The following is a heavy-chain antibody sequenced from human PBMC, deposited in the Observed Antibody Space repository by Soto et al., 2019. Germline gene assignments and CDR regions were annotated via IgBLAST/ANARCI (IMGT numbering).Heavy chain of an antibody. J-gene: IGHJ3*01. CDR3: ARSGGVTGDAFGF. D-gene: IGHD3-10*01. V-gene: IGHV2-70*04. CDR1: GFSLTTSGMR. CDR2: IDWDDDK. Sequence: SGPTLVNPTQTLTLSCTFSGFSLTTSGMRVSWIRQPPGKALEWLARIDWDDDKFYSTSLKTRLTISKDTSKNQVVLTMTNMDPVDTATYYCARSGGVTGDAFGFWGQGTMVTLSS.